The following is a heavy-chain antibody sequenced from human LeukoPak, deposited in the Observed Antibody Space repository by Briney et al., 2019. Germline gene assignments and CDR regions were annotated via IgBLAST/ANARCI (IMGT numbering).Heavy chain of an antibody. D-gene: IGHD6-19*01. V-gene: IGHV1-8*01. CDR1: GDTFTSYD. Sequence: ASVKVSCKASGDTFTSYDINWVRQAPGQGLEWMGWMNPNSGNTGYAQKFQGRVTITRNTSISTAYMELSSLRSGDTAVYYCARDCRRRSGRYETYYPIDVWGQGTLVTVSS. CDR3: ARDCRRRSGRYETYYPIDV. CDR2: MNPNSGNT. J-gene: IGHJ6*02.